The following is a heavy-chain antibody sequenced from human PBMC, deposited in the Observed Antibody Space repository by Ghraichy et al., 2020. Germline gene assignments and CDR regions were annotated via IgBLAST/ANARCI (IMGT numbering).Heavy chain of an antibody. D-gene: IGHD3-9*01. J-gene: IGHJ4*02. CDR1: GFTFNTYD. V-gene: IGHV1-18*04. Sequence: ASVKVSCKASGFTFNTYDISWVRQAPGQGLEWLGWISAYNGNTNYIQKLQGRVTMTTDTSASTAYMELRSLGSDDTAVYYCATGNYGILTGYSSYFDYWGQGTLVTVSS. CDR2: ISAYNGNT. CDR3: ATGNYGILTGYSSYFDY.